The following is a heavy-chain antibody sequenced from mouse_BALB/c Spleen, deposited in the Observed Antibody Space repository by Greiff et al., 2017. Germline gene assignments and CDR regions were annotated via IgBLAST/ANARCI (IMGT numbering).Heavy chain of an antibody. CDR1: GFTFTDYY. J-gene: IGHJ3*01. CDR2: IRNKANGYTT. V-gene: IGHV7-3*02. D-gene: IGHD2-9*01. Sequence: EVMLVESGGGLVQPGGSLRLSCATSGFTFTDYYMSWVRQPPGKALEWLGFIRNKANGYTTEYSASVKGRFTISRDNSQSILYLQMNTLRAEDSATYYCASYYGYDGRFAYWGQGTLVTVSA. CDR3: ASYYGYDGRFAY.